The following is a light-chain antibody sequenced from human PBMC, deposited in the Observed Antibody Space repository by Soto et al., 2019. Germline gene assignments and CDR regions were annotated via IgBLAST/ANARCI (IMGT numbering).Light chain of an antibody. Sequence: EIVLTQSPGTLSLSPGERATLSCRASQSVSSSYLAWYQQKLGQAPRLLIYGASSRATGIPDRFSGSGSGTDFTLTISRLEPEDLAVYYCQQYDRSPLTFGGGTKVEIK. CDR1: QSVSSSY. CDR2: GAS. J-gene: IGKJ4*01. V-gene: IGKV3-20*01. CDR3: QQYDRSPLT.